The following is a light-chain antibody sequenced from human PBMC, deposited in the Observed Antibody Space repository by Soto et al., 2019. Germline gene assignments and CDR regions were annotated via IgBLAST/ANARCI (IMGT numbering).Light chain of an antibody. CDR3: QQRSNWPT. V-gene: IGKV3-11*01. J-gene: IGKJ5*01. CDR1: QSVSSH. CDR2: DAY. Sequence: LLTQSPATLSLSPGDSATLSCRASQSVSSHLAWYQQKPGQATRLLIYDAYNKATGIPARFSGSGSGTEFTLTIRSLEPEDFAVYYCQQRSNWPTCGQGTRLEIK.